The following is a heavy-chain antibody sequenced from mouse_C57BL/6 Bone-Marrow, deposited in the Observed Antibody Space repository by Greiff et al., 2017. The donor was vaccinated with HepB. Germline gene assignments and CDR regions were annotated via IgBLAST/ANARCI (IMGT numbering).Heavy chain of an antibody. CDR2: IDPETGGT. CDR3: TRSYYGSRSFAY. CDR1: GYTFTDYE. J-gene: IGHJ3*01. V-gene: IGHV1-15*01. D-gene: IGHD1-1*01. Sequence: VKLMESGAELVRPGASVTLSCKASGYTFTDYEMHWVKQTPVHGLEWIGAIDPETGGTAYNQKFKGKAILTADKSSSTAYMELRSLTSEDSAVYYCTRSYYGSRSFAYWGQGTLVTVSA.